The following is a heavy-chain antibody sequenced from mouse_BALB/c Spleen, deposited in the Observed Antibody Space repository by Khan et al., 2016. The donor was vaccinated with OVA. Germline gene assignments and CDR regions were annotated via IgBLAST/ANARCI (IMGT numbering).Heavy chain of an antibody. Sequence: VKLVESGAELMKPGASVKISCKATGYTFSSYWIEWVKQRPGHGLEWIGEILPGSGSTNYNEKFKGKATFTADTSSNTAYMQLSSLTSEDSAVYYCARNYGSSYDWYFDVWGAGTTVTVSS. CDR3: ARNYGSSYDWYFDV. D-gene: IGHD1-1*01. CDR1: GYTFSSYW. J-gene: IGHJ1*01. V-gene: IGHV1-9*01. CDR2: ILPGSGST.